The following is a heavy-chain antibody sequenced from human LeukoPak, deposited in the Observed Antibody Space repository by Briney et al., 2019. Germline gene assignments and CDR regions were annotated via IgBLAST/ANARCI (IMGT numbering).Heavy chain of an antibody. CDR3: AKDRAIFHFDY. V-gene: IGHV3-74*01. J-gene: IGHJ4*02. CDR1: GFTLSNYW. D-gene: IGHD3-3*01. CDR2: INSDGSRT. Sequence: GGSLRLSCAASGFTLSNYWMHWVRQAPGKGLVWVSRINSDGSRTNYADSVQGRFTISSDNAKNTLYLQMNSLRAEDTAVYYCAKDRAIFHFDYWGQGTLVTVSS.